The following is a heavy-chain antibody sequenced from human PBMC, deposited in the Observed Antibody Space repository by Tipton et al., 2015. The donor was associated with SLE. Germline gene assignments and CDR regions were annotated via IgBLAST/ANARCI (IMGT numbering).Heavy chain of an antibody. CDR1: GDSINSYY. D-gene: IGHD1-26*01. Sequence: TLSLTCTVSGDSINSYYWSWIRQPPGEGLEWIGYIYYREGTNYSPSLKSRVTISLDASKNQLSLKLTFVTAADTAVYYCARHRVGATYYFDYWGQGTLVTVSS. CDR2: IYYREGT. V-gene: IGHV4-59*08. J-gene: IGHJ4*02. CDR3: ARHRVGATYYFDY.